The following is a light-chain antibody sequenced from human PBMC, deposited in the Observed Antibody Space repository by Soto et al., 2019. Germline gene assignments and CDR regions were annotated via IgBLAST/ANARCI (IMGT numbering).Light chain of an antibody. CDR1: SSAVGVYNL. J-gene: IGLJ2*01. CDR3: CSYAGNYTFI. CDR2: DVT. Sequence: QSVLTQPRSVSGSPGQSVTISCTGTSSAVGVYNLVSWYQQHPGRAPKFLIYDVTERPSGVPDRFSGSKSGNTASLTISGLRPEDEADYYCCSYAGNYTFIFGGGTKLTVL. V-gene: IGLV2-11*01.